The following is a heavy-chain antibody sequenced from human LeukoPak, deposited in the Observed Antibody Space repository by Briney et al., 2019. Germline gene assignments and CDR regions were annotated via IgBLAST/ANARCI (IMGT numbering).Heavy chain of an antibody. Sequence: PSETLSLTCTVSGGSLSSSSSYWGWGRQPPGKGLEWVGSIYYSGCTYYNPSLKSRVTISVDTSKNQFSLKLTSVTAADTAVYYCATEEATLTDDSFDIWGLGTMVTVSS. CDR3: ATEEATLTDDSFDI. CDR2: IYYSGCT. J-gene: IGHJ3*02. CDR1: GGSLSSSSSY. V-gene: IGHV4-39*02.